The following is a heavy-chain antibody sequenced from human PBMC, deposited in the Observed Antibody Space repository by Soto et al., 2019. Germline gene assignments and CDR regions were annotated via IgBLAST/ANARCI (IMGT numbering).Heavy chain of an antibody. V-gene: IGHV3-30*18. Sequence: GGSLRLSCAASGFIFRSYGMHWVRQAPGKGLEWVGVISNDGSDTYYADSVKGRITISRDNSQNTVYLQLNSLRGEDTSVYYCAKGVYGSGWYDYWGQGSQVTVSS. D-gene: IGHD6-19*01. CDR3: AKGVYGSGWYDY. CDR1: GFIFRSYG. CDR2: ISNDGSDT. J-gene: IGHJ4*02.